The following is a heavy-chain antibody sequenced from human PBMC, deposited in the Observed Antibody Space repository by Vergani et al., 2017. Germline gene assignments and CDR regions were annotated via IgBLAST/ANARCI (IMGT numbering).Heavy chain of an antibody. J-gene: IGHJ2*01. V-gene: IGHV4-39*01. D-gene: IGHD1-26*01. CDR1: GDSIISRSYY. CDR2: IYNSGNG. Sequence: QMQLQESGPGLVKASETLSLTCTVSGDSIISRSYYWGWIRQPPGKGLEWIGSIYNSGNGDTSSSLKSRVTISADTSKNQFSLRLTSVTAADTAVYYCACGRDSSDSTSHFRGRYFDVWGRGTLVTVPS. CDR3: ACGRDSSDSTSHFRGRYFDV.